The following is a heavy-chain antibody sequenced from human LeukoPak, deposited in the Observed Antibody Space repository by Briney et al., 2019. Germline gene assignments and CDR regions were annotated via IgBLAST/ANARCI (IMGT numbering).Heavy chain of an antibody. J-gene: IGHJ5*02. V-gene: IGHV1-18*01. D-gene: IGHD3-3*01. Sequence: ASVKVSCKASGYTFTSYGISWVRQAPGQGLEWVGWMSAYNGNTNYAQKLQGRVTMTTDTSTSTAYMEVRSLRSDDTAVYYCARDRGVTIFGVVIIDNWFDPWGQGTLVTVSS. CDR1: GYTFTSYG. CDR3: ARDRGVTIFGVVIIDNWFDP. CDR2: MSAYNGNT.